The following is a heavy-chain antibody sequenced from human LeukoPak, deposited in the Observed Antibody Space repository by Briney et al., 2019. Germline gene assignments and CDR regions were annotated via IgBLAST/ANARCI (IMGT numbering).Heavy chain of an antibody. J-gene: IGHJ5*02. CDR3: ARRYCSGGSCYSFRGDWFDP. D-gene: IGHD2-15*01. Sequence: GGSLRLSRAASGFTFSSYGMHWVRQAPGKGLEWVAVIWYDGSNKYYADSVKGRFTISRDNSKNTLYLQMNSLRAEDTAVYYCARRYCSGGSCYSFRGDWFDPWGQGTLVTVSS. V-gene: IGHV3-33*01. CDR1: GFTFSSYG. CDR2: IWYDGSNK.